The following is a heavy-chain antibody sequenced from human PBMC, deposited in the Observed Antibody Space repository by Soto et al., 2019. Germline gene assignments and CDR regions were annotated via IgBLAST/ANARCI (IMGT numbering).Heavy chain of an antibody. D-gene: IGHD4-17*01. CDR1: GGTFSSYA. Sequence: ASVKVSCKASGGTFSSYAISWVRQAPGQGLEWMGGIIPIFGAANYAQKFQGRVTITADESTSTAYMELSSLRSEDTAVYYCASSGPTVVTPVLDYWGQGTLVTVSS. J-gene: IGHJ4*02. V-gene: IGHV1-69*13. CDR2: IIPIFGAA. CDR3: ASSGPTVVTPVLDY.